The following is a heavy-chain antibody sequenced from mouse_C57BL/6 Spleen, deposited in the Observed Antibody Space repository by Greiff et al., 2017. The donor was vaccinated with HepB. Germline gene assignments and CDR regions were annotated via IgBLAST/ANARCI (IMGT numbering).Heavy chain of an antibody. Sequence: VQLQQPGAELVMPGASVKLSCKASGYTFTSYWMHWVKQRPGQGLEWIGEIDPSDSYTNYNQQFKGKSTLTVDKSSSTAYMQLSSLTSEDSAVYYCARGGTGDYYAMDYWGQGTSVTVSS. D-gene: IGHD3-3*01. CDR3: ARGGTGDYYAMDY. J-gene: IGHJ4*01. V-gene: IGHV1-69*01. CDR2: IDPSDSYT. CDR1: GYTFTSYW.